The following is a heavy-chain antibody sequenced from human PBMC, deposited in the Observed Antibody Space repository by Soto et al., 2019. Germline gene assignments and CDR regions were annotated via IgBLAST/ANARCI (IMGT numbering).Heavy chain of an antibody. CDR3: ARDLWVEPELYYYGMDV. CDR1: GDSISRAAYY. CDR2: IFYSGTT. V-gene: IGHV4-30-4*01. Sequence: TLSLTCTVSGDSISRAAYYWSWIRQTPGKGLEWIGHIFYSGTTYYNPSLKSRLTISVDTSKNHFSLRLTSVTAADTAVYYCARDLWVEPELYYYGMDVWGQGTTVTVSS. D-gene: IGHD1-1*01. J-gene: IGHJ6*02.